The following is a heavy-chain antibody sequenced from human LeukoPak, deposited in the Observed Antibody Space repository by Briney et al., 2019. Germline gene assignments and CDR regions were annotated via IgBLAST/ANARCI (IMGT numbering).Heavy chain of an antibody. J-gene: IGHJ5*02. D-gene: IGHD2-21*02. CDR2: INQDGSEK. V-gene: IGHV3-7*02. CDR1: GFSFSSYW. Sequence: GGSLRLSCAASGFSFSSYWMSWVRQAPGKGLEWVANINQDGSEKYYVDSVKGRFTISRDNAKNPLYLQMNSLRAEDTALYYCASVVTASWFDPWGQGTLVTVSS. CDR3: ASVVTASWFDP.